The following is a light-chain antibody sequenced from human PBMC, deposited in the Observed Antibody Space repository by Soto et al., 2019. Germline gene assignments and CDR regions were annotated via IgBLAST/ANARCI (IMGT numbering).Light chain of an antibody. CDR1: SSNIESNF. V-gene: IGLV1-47*01. Sequence: QSVLTQPPSASGTPGQRVTISCSGSSSNIESNFVYWYQQFPGTAPRLLIYRNNQRPSGVPDRSSGSKSGTSASLAISALRAEEEADYYCTVWNDSLRGRLFGGGTKLTVL. CDR3: TVWNDSLRGRL. CDR2: RNN. J-gene: IGLJ2*01.